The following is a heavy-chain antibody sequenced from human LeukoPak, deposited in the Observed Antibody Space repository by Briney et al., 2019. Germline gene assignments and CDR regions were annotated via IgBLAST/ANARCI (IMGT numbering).Heavy chain of an antibody. Sequence: SQTLSLTCSVAGDTISSGNYYWTWIRQPAGKGLEWIGRIYSTGSTNYNPSLKSRATISVDTSKNQFSLRLSSVTAADTAVYYCARVTTGGYYNCWGQGTLVTVS. J-gene: IGHJ4*02. CDR3: ARVTTGGYYNC. CDR1: GDTISSGNYY. CDR2: IYSTGST. D-gene: IGHD3-22*01. V-gene: IGHV4-61*02.